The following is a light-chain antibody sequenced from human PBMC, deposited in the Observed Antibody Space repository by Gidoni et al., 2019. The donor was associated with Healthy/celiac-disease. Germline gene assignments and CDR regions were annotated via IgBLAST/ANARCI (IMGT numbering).Light chain of an antibody. CDR1: QSISSW. Sequence: DIQMTQSPSTLSASVGDRVTITCRASQSISSWLAWYQQKPGKAPKLLIYYASSLESGVPSRFSGSGSMTEFTLTNSGLQPDDFATYYCKQSRTFXQXTKVEIK. V-gene: IGKV1-5*01. CDR2: YAS. J-gene: IGKJ1*01. CDR3: KQSRT.